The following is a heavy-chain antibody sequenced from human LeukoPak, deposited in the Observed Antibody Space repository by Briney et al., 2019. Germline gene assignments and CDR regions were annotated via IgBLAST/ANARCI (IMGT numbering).Heavy chain of an antibody. D-gene: IGHD3-10*01. V-gene: IGHV1-8*02. CDR1: GFTFSNYD. Sequence: ASVKVSCKASGFTFSNYDINWVRQAPGQGLEWMGWLNPKSGDTGYAQKFQGRVAMTRNTSITTAYMEMSSLTSEDTAVYYCASLWFGEHPLGGDAFDIWGQGTMVTVSS. J-gene: IGHJ3*02. CDR2: LNPKSGDT. CDR3: ASLWFGEHPLGGDAFDI.